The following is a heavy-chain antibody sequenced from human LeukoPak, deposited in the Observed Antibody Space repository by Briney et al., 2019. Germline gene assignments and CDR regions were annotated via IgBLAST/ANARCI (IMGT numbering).Heavy chain of an antibody. Sequence: GGSLRLSCAASGFTFYDHGMSWVRQVPGKGLEWVSGINWNGGSTGYADSVKGRFTISRDNAKNSLYLQMNSLRAEDTALYYCAGGDRNGWYFDYWGQGTLVTVSS. CDR3: AGGDRNGWYFDY. CDR1: GFTFYDHG. J-gene: IGHJ4*02. D-gene: IGHD6-19*01. CDR2: INWNGGST. V-gene: IGHV3-20*04.